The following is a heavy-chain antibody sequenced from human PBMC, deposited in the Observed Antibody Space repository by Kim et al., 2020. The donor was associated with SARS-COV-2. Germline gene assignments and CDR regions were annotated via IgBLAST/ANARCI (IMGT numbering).Heavy chain of an antibody. CDR3: ARGRGGVLLWFGESYPSAFDI. CDR2: INAGNGNT. J-gene: IGHJ3*02. V-gene: IGHV1-3*01. D-gene: IGHD3-10*01. Sequence: ASVKVSCKASGYTFTSYAMHWVRQAPGQRLEWMGWINAGNGNTKYSQKFQGRVTITRDTSASTAYMELSSLRSEDTAVYYCARGRGGVLLWFGESYPSAFDIWGQGTMVTVSS. CDR1: GYTFTSYA.